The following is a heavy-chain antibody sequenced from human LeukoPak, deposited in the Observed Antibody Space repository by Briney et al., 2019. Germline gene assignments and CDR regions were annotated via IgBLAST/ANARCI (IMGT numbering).Heavy chain of an antibody. V-gene: IGHV3-13*01. D-gene: IGHD6-13*01. CDR1: GFTFSSYE. J-gene: IGHJ5*02. CDR3: ARGAGPRIAAAGIGWFDP. Sequence: GGSLRLSCAASGFTFSSYEMHWVRQATGKGLEWVSAIGTAGDTYYPGSVKGRFTISRENAKNSLYLQMNSLRAGDTAVYYCARGAGPRIAAAGIGWFDPWGQGTLVTVSS. CDR2: IGTAGDT.